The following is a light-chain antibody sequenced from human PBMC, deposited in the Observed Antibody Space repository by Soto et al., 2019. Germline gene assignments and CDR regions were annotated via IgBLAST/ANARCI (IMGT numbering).Light chain of an antibody. CDR3: CAFAGSDSSYV. CDR1: SIDAGSYHV. V-gene: IGLV2-23*01. CDR2: EGS. J-gene: IGLJ1*01. Sequence: QSALTQPASVSGSPGQSIIISCTGTSIDAGSYHVVSWYQQHPGKAPQLIIFEGSRRPSGVSNRFSGSKSGNTASLTISDLQTEDEADYYCCAFAGSDSSYVFGSGTKVTVL.